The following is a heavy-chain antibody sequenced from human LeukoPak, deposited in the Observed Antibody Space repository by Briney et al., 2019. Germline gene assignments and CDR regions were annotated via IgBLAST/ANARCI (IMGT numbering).Heavy chain of an antibody. V-gene: IGHV3-23*01. Sequence: GGSLRLSCAASGFTLSSYAMSWVRQAPGKGLEWVSAISGSGGSTYYADSVKGRFTISRDNSKNTLYLQMNSLRAEDTAVYYCAKGDFYDSSGYPYFDYWGQGTLVTVSS. D-gene: IGHD3-22*01. CDR2: ISGSGGST. CDR1: GFTLSSYA. CDR3: AKGDFYDSSGYPYFDY. J-gene: IGHJ4*02.